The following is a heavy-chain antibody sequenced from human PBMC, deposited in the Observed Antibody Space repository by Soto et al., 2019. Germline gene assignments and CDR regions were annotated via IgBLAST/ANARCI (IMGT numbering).Heavy chain of an antibody. CDR2: IFYSGNT. Sequence: QLQLQESGPGLVKPSETLSLICTVSNGSISSASYYWGWIRQPPGKGLDWIGSIFYSGNTYYNTSLKSRLTISVDTSRNQFSLKLTSVTAADTAVYYWARHRYSSSPNYWVQGTLVTVS. D-gene: IGHD6-13*01. CDR1: NGSISSASYY. CDR3: ARHRYSSSPNY. V-gene: IGHV4-39*01. J-gene: IGHJ4*02.